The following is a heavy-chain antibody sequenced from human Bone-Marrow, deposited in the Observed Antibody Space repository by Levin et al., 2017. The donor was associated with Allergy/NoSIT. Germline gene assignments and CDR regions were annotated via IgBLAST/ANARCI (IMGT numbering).Heavy chain of an antibody. CDR1: GDTFNAHY. D-gene: IGHD6-19*01. V-gene: IGHV1-2*06. J-gene: IGHJ6*03. CDR2: INYYGDT. Sequence: ASVKVSCKASGDTFNAHYMHWVRQAPGQGLEWMGRINYYGDTHYAQKFQGRVTMTWDTSISTVYMELNSLRSDDTAVYYCARDGYSSNSFVLNMDVWGTGTTVTVSS. CDR3: ARDGYSSNSFVLNMDV.